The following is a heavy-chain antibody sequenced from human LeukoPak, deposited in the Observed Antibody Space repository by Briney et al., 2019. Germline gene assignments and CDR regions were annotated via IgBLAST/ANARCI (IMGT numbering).Heavy chain of an antibody. V-gene: IGHV4-30-4*01. J-gene: IGHJ6*02. CDR3: ARDGKISPYYGMDV. D-gene: IGHD1-26*01. CDR1: GGSISSGDYY. CDR2: INHSGST. Sequence: PSQTLSLTCTVSGGSISSGDYYWSWIRQPPGKGLEWIGEINHSGSTNYNPSLKSRVTISVDTSKNQFSLKLSSVTAADTAVYYCARDGKISPYYGMDVWGQGTTVTVSS.